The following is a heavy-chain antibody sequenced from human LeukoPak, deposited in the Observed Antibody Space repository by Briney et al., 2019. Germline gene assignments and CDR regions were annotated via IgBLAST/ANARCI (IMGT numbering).Heavy chain of an antibody. V-gene: IGHV3-7*01. CDR2: IKQDGSEK. D-gene: IGHD6-19*01. Sequence: GGSLRLSCVASGFTFSSYWMSWVRQAPGKGLEWVANIKQDGSEKYYVDSVKGRFTISRDNAKNSLSLQMNSLRAEDTAVYYCARDMAVAVPGVDYWGRGTLVTVSS. CDR3: ARDMAVAVPGVDY. CDR1: GFTFSSYW. J-gene: IGHJ4*02.